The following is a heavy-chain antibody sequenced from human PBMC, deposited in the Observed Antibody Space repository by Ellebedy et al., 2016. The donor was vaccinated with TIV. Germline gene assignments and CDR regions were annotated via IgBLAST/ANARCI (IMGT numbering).Heavy chain of an antibody. CDR1: GYSISRGYY. CDR2: ISHAGDT. V-gene: IGHV4-38-2*02. D-gene: IGHD3-22*01. CDR3: ATVYSSGYLFDY. Sequence: SETLSLXCNVSGYSISRGYYWGWIRQPPGKGLQWIGSISHAGDTDYRPSLKSRVTISQDTSKNQFSLRLTSVTAADTAVYYCATVYSSGYLFDYWGQGTLVTVSS. J-gene: IGHJ4*02.